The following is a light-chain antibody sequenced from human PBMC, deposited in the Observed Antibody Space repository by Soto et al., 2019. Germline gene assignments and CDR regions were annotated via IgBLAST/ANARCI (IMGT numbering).Light chain of an antibody. CDR2: EVS. J-gene: IGLJ1*01. Sequence: QSALTQSASVSGSPGQSITISCTGTSSDVGGYNYVSWYQQHPRKAPKLIIYEVSNRPSGVSHRFSGSKSGNTASLTISGLQAEDEADYYCSSYRTGGPFVFGTGTKLTVL. V-gene: IGLV2-14*01. CDR3: SSYRTGGPFV. CDR1: SSDVGGYNY.